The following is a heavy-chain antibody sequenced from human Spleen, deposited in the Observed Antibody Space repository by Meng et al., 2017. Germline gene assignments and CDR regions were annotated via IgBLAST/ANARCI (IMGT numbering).Heavy chain of an antibody. J-gene: IGHJ4*02. CDR1: GGSISSYY. CDR3: AREVMITFGGVIVLRYFDY. CDR2: IYYSGST. V-gene: IGHV4-59*01. D-gene: IGHD3-16*02. Sequence: SETLSLTCTVSGGSISSYYWSWIRQPPGKGLEWIGYIYYSGSTNYNPSLKSRVTISVDTSKNQFSLKLSSVTAADTAVYYCAREVMITFGGVIVLRYFDYWGQGTLVTVSS.